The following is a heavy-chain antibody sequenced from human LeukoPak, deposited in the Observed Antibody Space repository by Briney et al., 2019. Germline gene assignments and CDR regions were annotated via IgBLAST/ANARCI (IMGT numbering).Heavy chain of an antibody. D-gene: IGHD3-10*01. CDR1: GFTFSSYW. V-gene: IGHV3-7*01. Sequence: GGSLRLSYAVSGFTFSSYWMSWVRQAPGKGLEWRANIKHDGSERYYVDSVKGRFTISRDNAKNSLYLQVNSLRAEDTAVYFCARVGDHYNYYYYMDVSGKGTTVTVSS. J-gene: IGHJ6*03. CDR2: IKHDGSER. CDR3: ARVGDHYNYYYYMDV.